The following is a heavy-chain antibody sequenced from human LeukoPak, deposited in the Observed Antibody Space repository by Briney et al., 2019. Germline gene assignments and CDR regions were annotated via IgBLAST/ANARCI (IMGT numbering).Heavy chain of an antibody. CDR2: INHSGST. CDR1: GGSFSGYY. D-gene: IGHD2-21*02. CDR3: ARRKYVTHTYCGGDCYSA. Sequence: PSETLSLTCAVYGGSFSGYYWSRIRQPPGKGLEWIGEINHSGSTNYNPSLKSRVTISVDTSKNQFSLKLSSVTAADTAVYYCARRKYVTHTYCGGDCYSAWGQGTLVTVTS. V-gene: IGHV4-34*01. J-gene: IGHJ5*02.